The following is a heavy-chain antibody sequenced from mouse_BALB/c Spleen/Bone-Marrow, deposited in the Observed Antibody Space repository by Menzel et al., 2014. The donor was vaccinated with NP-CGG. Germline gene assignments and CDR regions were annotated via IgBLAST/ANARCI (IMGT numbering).Heavy chain of an antibody. J-gene: IGHJ4*01. CDR1: GYTFTSYW. V-gene: IGHV1-7*01. CDR3: ARPENYDAMDY. CDR2: INPSTGYT. Sequence: VKLQESGAELAKPGASVKMSCKASGYTFTSYWMHWVKQRPGQGLEWIGYINPSTGYTEYNQKFKDKATLTADKSSSTAYMQLSSLTSEDSAVYYCARPENYDAMDYWGQGTSVTVPS.